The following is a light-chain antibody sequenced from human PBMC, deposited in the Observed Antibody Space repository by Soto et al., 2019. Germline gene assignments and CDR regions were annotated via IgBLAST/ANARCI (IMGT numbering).Light chain of an antibody. CDR3: QQRSVWPPT. CDR1: QSVSSSY. Sequence: EIVLTQSPGTLSLSPGERATLSCRASQSVSSSYLAWYQQKPGQAPRLLIYGASSRATGIPDRFGGSGSGTDFTLTISGLEPEDFAVYYCQQRSVWPPTFGGGTKVDIK. J-gene: IGKJ4*01. V-gene: IGKV3D-20*02. CDR2: GAS.